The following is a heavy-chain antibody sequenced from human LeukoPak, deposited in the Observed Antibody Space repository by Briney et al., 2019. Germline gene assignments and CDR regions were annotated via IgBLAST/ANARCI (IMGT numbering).Heavy chain of an antibody. V-gene: IGHV1-2*02. J-gene: IGHJ1*01. Sequence: ASVEVSCKASGYTFTGYYMHWVRQAPGQGLEWMGWINPNSGGTNYAQKFQGRVTMTRDTSISTAYMELSRLRSDDTAVYYCARGYCSGGGCYGFQHWGQGTLVTVSS. D-gene: IGHD2-15*01. CDR3: ARGYCSGGGCYGFQH. CDR1: GYTFTGYY. CDR2: INPNSGGT.